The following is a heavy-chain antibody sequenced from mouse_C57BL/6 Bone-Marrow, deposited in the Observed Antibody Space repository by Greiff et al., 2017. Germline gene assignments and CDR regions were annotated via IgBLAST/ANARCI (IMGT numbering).Heavy chain of an antibody. Sequence: VQLLESGPGLVKPGASVKISCTASGYTFTDYYINWVQQTPGKGLEWIGWICAGSGNTKYTEKFKGQVTLTVDTSYSTAYMQLSSLTSEDSAVYFCARTDYYAMDYWGQGTSVTVSS. V-gene: IGHV1-84*01. CDR1: GYTFTDYY. CDR3: ARTDYYAMDY. CDR2: ICAGSGNT. J-gene: IGHJ4*01.